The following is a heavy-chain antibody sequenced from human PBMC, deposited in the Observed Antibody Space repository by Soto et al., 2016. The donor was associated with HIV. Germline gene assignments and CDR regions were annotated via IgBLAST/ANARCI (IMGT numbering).Heavy chain of an antibody. CDR1: GFTFSSYW. Sequence: EVQLVESGGGLVQPGGSLRLSCAASGFTFSSYWMHWVRQAPGKGLVWVSRINSDGSSTSYADSVKGRFTISRDNAKNTLYLQMNSLRAEDTAVYYCARDEGIAETPLGTDVWGQGTTVTVSS. CDR2: INSDGSST. CDR3: ARDEGIAETPLGTDV. V-gene: IGHV3-74*01. J-gene: IGHJ6*02. D-gene: IGHD6-13*01.